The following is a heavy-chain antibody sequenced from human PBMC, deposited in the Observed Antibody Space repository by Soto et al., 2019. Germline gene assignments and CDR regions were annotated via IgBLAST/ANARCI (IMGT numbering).Heavy chain of an antibody. CDR2: IYYSGST. CDR1: GGSVSSGSDY. V-gene: IGHV4-61*01. Sequence: QVQLQESGPGLVKPSETLSLTCTVSGGSVSSGSDYWSWIRQPPGKGLEWMGYIYYSGSTNYNPSLKSRVTITVDTSKNQFSLKLSSVTAADTAVYYCARVRYSSSSELYFDLWGRGTLVTVSS. CDR3: ARVRYSSSSELYFDL. D-gene: IGHD6-6*01. J-gene: IGHJ2*01.